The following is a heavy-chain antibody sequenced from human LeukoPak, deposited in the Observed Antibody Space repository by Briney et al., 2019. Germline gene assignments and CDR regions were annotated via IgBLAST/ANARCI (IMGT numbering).Heavy chain of an antibody. CDR2: ITWNSDRM. Sequence: GGSLRLSCAASGFTFDDYAMHWVRQAPGKGLEWVSGITWNSDRMGYADSVKGRFTISRDNAEKSLYLQMNSLTVEDMALYYCAKAGLSGYFNDPFDIWGQGTMVTVSS. J-gene: IGHJ3*02. D-gene: IGHD3-22*01. CDR3: AKAGLSGYFNDPFDI. V-gene: IGHV3-9*03. CDR1: GFTFDDYA.